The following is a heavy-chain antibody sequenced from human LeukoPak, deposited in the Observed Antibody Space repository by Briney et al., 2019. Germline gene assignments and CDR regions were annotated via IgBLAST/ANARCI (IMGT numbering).Heavy chain of an antibody. CDR1: GGSISSGGYY. D-gene: IGHD1-1*01. CDR2: IYYSGST. J-gene: IGHJ4*02. Sequence: PSQTLSLTCAVSGGSISSGGYYWSWIRQPPGKGLEWIGYIYYSGSTNYNPSLKSRVTISVDTSKNQFSLKLSSVTAADTAVYYCATGASVHRENYWGQGTLVTVSS. V-gene: IGHV4-61*08. CDR3: ATGASVHRENY.